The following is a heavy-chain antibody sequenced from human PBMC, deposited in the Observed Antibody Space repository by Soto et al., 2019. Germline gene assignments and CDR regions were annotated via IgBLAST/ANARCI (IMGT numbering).Heavy chain of an antibody. CDR2: IYYSGGT. CDR1: GGSISSGGYY. CDR3: AREEGGGYDHRWFDP. V-gene: IGHV4-31*03. D-gene: IGHD5-12*01. J-gene: IGHJ5*02. Sequence: QVQLQESGPGLVKPSQTLSLTCTVSGGSISSGGYYWSWIRQHPGKGLEWIGYIYYSGGTYYNPSLKSRVTLSVDTSKNQFSLKLSSVTAADTAVYYCAREEGGGYDHRWFDPWGQGTLVTVSS.